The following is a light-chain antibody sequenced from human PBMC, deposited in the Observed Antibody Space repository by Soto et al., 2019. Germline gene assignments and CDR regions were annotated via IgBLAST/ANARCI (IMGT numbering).Light chain of an antibody. J-gene: IGKJ4*01. CDR2: GAS. V-gene: IGKV3D-20*02. Sequence: EIVLTQSPGTLSLSPGGRATLSCRASQTVSSTYLAWYQQKPGQAPRLLIYGASNRATGIPDRFSGSGSGTDFTLTINGLEPEDFAVYYCQQRSDWPSTFGGGTRVEIK. CDR1: QTVSSTY. CDR3: QQRSDWPST.